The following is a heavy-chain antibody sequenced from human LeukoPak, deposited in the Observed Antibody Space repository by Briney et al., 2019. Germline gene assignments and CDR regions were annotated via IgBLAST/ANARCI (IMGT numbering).Heavy chain of an antibody. D-gene: IGHD3-16*02. V-gene: IGHV3-30*03. CDR1: GFTFSSYG. Sequence: GGSLRLSCAASGFTFSSYGMHWVRQSPGRGLEWLSFISFDGSNEFYADSLKGRFTISRDNSKDTLYLQMNSLRAEDTALYYCAREEHDYVWGSYRYYYYYGIDVWGQGTTVTVSS. CDR2: ISFDGSNE. CDR3: AREEHDYVWGSYRYYYYYGIDV. J-gene: IGHJ6*02.